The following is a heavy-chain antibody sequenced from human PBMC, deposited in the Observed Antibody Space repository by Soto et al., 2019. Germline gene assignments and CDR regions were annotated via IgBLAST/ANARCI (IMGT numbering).Heavy chain of an antibody. CDR3: ARGEVGATKENAFDI. V-gene: IGHV1-3*01. Sequence: ASVKVSCKASGYTFTSYAMHWVRQAPGQRLEWMGWINAGNGNTKYSQKFQGRVTITRDTSASTAYMELSSLRSEDTAVYYCARGEVGATKENAFDIWGQGTMVTVSS. J-gene: IGHJ3*02. CDR1: GYTFTSYA. CDR2: INAGNGNT. D-gene: IGHD1-26*01.